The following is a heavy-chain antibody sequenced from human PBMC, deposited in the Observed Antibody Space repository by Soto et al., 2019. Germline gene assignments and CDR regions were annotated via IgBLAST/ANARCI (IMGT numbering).Heavy chain of an antibody. Sequence: QVQLQESGPGLVKPSQTLSLTCTVSGGSISSGGYYWSWIRQHPGKGLEWIGYIYYSGSTSYNPSRKRRVTISVDTSKNQCSLKLSYVTAADTAVYYCARDTYYYDSSGPPVDAFYLWGQGTMVTVSS. CDR1: GGSISSGGYY. D-gene: IGHD3-22*01. V-gene: IGHV4-31*03. J-gene: IGHJ3*01. CDR3: ARDTYYYDSSGPPVDAFYL. CDR2: IYYSGST.